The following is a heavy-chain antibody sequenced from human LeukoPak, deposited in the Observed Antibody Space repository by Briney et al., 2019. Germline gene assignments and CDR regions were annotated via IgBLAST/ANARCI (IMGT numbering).Heavy chain of an antibody. D-gene: IGHD3-10*01. CDR2: IYYSGST. Sequence: SETLSLTCTVSGGSISSYYWSWIRQPPGKGLEWIGYIYYSGSTNYNPSLKSRVTISVDTSKNQFSLKLSSVTAADTAVYYCARDTPARSMVRGGPPDYWGQGTLVTVSS. J-gene: IGHJ4*02. CDR3: ARDTPARSMVRGGPPDY. CDR1: GGSISSYY. V-gene: IGHV4-59*01.